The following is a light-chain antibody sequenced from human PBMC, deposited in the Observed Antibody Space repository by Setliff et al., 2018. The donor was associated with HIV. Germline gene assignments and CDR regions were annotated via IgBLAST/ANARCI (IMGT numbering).Light chain of an antibody. CDR3: CSYAGSYTLV. V-gene: IGLV2-11*01. CDR1: SSDIGGYNY. Sequence: QSVLTQPRSVSGSPGQSVTISCTGTSSDIGGYNYVSWYQQHPGKAPKLMIYDVTKRPSGVPDRFSGSKSGNTASLTISGLQADDEADYYCCSYAGSYTLVFGGGTKVTV. J-gene: IGLJ2*01. CDR2: DVT.